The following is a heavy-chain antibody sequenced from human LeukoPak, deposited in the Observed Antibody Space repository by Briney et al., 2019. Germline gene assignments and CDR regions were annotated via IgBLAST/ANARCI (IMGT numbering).Heavy chain of an antibody. Sequence: SETLSLTCAVYGGSFSGYYWSWIRQPPGKGLEWIGDINHSGSTNYNPSLKSRVTISLDTSKNQLSLKLSSVTAADTAVYYCARGDATLTGRYDRGVFDPWGQGTLVTVSS. V-gene: IGHV4-34*01. CDR1: GGSFSGYY. CDR3: ARGDATLTGRYDRGVFDP. J-gene: IGHJ5*02. D-gene: IGHD3-22*01. CDR2: INHSGST.